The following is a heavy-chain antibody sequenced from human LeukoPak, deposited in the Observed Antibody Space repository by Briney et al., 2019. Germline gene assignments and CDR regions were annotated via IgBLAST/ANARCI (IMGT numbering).Heavy chain of an antibody. J-gene: IGHJ4*02. CDR3: ARVVATITGQCIAVAGDVDY. CDR1: GFTFSSYS. V-gene: IGHV3-21*04. Sequence: GGSLRLSCAASGFTFSSYSMNWVRQAPGKGLEWVSSISSSSSYIYYADSVKGRFTISRDNAKNSLYLQMNSLRAEDTALYYCARVVATITGQCIAVAGDVDYGGQGSLVTDSS. CDR2: ISSSSSYI. D-gene: IGHD5-12*01.